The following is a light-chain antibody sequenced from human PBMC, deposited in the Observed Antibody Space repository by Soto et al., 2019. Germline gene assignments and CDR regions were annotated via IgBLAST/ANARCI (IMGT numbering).Light chain of an antibody. CDR2: GAS. J-gene: IGKJ4*01. Sequence: EIVMTQSPATLSVSPGERATLSCRASQSGSSNLAWYQHKPGQAPRPLLYGASTRATGIPARFSGSGSGTEFTLTISSLQSEDFAVYYCQHYNNWPLTFGGGTKVEIK. CDR3: QHYNNWPLT. V-gene: IGKV3-15*01. CDR1: QSGSSN.